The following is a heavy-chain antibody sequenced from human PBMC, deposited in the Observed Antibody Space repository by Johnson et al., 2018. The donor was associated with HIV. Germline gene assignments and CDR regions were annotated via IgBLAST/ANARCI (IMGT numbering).Heavy chain of an antibody. CDR3: ARERQGAAVGDGFDV. J-gene: IGHJ3*01. CDR2: ISYDETYK. Sequence: QVQLVESGGGVVQPGGSLRLSCAASGFTFSNYGMHWVSQAPGKGLEWVAIISYDETYKDYADSVKGRLTISRDNAKNSLYLQMNSLRAEDSAVSYCARERQGAAVGDGFDVWGQGTMVTVSS. V-gene: IGHV3-30*19. D-gene: IGHD6-19*01. CDR1: GFTFSNYG.